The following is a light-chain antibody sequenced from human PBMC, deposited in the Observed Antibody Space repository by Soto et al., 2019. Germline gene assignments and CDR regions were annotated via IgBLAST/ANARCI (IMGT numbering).Light chain of an antibody. Sequence: TQSTYSITVTQREKAPLSCRASQSVSSYLAWYQQKPGQAPRLLMYEASNRATGIPARFSGGGSGTDFTLTISSLEPEDFAVYYCQQRSDWPWTFAQRAKV. CDR1: QSVSSY. CDR3: QQRSDWPWT. CDR2: EAS. J-gene: IGKJ1*01. V-gene: IGKV3-11*01.